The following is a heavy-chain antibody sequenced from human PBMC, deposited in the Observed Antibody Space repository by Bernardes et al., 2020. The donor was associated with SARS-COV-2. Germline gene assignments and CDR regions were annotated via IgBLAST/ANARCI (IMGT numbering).Heavy chain of an antibody. CDR1: GGSISSSSYY. D-gene: IGHD5-18*01. J-gene: IGHJ5*02. CDR3: ARQAMVTGFDP. CDR2: IYYSGST. Sequence: SEPLSLTCTVSGGSISSSSYYWGWLLQPPGKGLEWIGSIYYSGSTYYNPSLKSRVTISVDTSKNQFSLKLSSVTAADTAVYYCARQAMVTGFDPWGQGTLVTVSS. V-gene: IGHV4-39*01.